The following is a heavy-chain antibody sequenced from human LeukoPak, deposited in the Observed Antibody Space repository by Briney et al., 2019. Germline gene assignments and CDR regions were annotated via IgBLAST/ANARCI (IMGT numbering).Heavy chain of an antibody. D-gene: IGHD6-19*01. CDR3: ATSAWRGAFDI. V-gene: IGHV3-21*01. CDR2: ISSSSSYI. J-gene: IGHJ3*02. Sequence: GGSLRLSCAASGFTFSSYSMNWFRQAPGKGLEWVSSISSSSSYIYYADSVKGRFTISRDNAKNSLYLQMNSLRAEDTAVYYCATSAWRGAFDIWGQGTMVTVSS. CDR1: GFTFSSYS.